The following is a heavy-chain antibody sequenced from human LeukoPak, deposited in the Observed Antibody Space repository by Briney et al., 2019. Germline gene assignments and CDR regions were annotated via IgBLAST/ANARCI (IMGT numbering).Heavy chain of an antibody. V-gene: IGHV4-4*07. CDR2: IYTSGST. CDR3: ARAIGKVAGTDYYYYMDV. D-gene: IGHD6-19*01. CDR1: GGSSSSYY. Sequence: PSETLSLTCTVSGGSSSSYYWSWIRQPAGKGLEWIGRIYTSGSTNYNPSLKSRVTMSVDTSKNQFSLKLSSVTAADTAVYYCARAIGKVAGTDYYYYMDVWGKGTTVTVSS. J-gene: IGHJ6*03.